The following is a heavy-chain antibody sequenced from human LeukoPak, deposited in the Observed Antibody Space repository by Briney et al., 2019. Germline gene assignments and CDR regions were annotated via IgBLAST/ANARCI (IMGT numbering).Heavy chain of an antibody. J-gene: IGHJ4*02. CDR3: LPYGSANYYNTFDN. CDR2: TSHSGST. Sequence: SETLCLTCTVSGGSIIINSSPFYWGWIRQPPGKGLEWIGGTSHSGSTYYNPSLKSRVTISVDTSKNQFSLRLSSVTAADTAVYYCLPYGSANYYNTFDNWGQGTLVTVSS. CDR1: GGSIIINSSPFY. V-gene: IGHV4-39*01. D-gene: IGHD3-10*01.